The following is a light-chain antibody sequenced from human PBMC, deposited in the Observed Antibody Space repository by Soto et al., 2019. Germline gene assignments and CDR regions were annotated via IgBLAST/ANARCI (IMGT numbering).Light chain of an antibody. CDR3: QRFDNPLLT. CDR1: QDINNY. J-gene: IGKJ4*01. Sequence: DIQMPQSPSSLSASVVAIATSTSQTSQDINNYLNWYQQKQGKAPKLLTYDASNLETRVTSRFSGRGSGKDFVFSISSREPEDNATSYCQRFDNPLLTFDGGTKVQL. CDR2: DAS. V-gene: IGKV1-33*01.